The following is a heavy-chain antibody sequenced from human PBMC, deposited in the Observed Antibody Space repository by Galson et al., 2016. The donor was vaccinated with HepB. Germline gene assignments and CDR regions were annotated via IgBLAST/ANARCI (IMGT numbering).Heavy chain of an antibody. CDR1: GFIFTSYS. V-gene: IGHV3-23*01. CDR3: AKMREMATTKRAFDY. Sequence: SLRLSCATSGFIFTSYSMSWVRQAPGKALEWVSTISGSGLNSYYADSVKGRFTISRDISQNTLSLQMDSLRPEDTAIYYCAKMREMATTKRAFDYWGQGTLVTVPS. D-gene: IGHD5-24*01. CDR2: ISGSGLNS. J-gene: IGHJ4*02.